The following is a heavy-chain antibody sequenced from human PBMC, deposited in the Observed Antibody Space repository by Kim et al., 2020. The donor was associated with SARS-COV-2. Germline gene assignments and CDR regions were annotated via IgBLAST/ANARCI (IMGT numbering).Heavy chain of an antibody. CDR3: ARTPAAAVDY. D-gene: IGHD2-2*01. J-gene: IGHJ4*02. Sequence: STNYNPSLKSRVTISVDTSKNQFSLKLSSVTAADTAVYYCARTPAAAVDYWGQGTLVTVSS. V-gene: IGHV4-34*01. CDR2: ST.